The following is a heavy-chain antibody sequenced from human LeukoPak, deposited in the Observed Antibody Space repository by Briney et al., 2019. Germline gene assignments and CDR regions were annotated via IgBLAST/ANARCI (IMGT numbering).Heavy chain of an antibody. CDR2: MNPNSGNT. D-gene: IGHD3-3*01. Sequence: ASVKVSCKASGYTFTSYDINWVRQATGQGLEWMGWMNPNSGNTGYAQKFQGRVTMTRNTSISTAYMELSSLRSEDTAVYYCARCLKEWLSETYYFDYWGQGTLVTVSS. J-gene: IGHJ4*02. V-gene: IGHV1-8*01. CDR1: GYTFTSYD. CDR3: ARCLKEWLSETYYFDY.